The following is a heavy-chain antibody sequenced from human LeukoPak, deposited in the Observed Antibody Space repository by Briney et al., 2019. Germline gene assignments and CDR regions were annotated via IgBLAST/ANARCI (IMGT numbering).Heavy chain of an antibody. CDR1: GYSIRSGYY. Sequence: SKTLSLTCTVAGYSIRSGYYWGWIRQPPGKGLEGIGSIYHSGSTYYNPSLKSRVTISVHTSNNQFYLKLSSVTAADTAVYYCARVYRNGWLQSFDYWGQGPLVPVSS. J-gene: IGHJ4*02. CDR3: ARVYRNGWLQSFDY. CDR2: IYHSGST. D-gene: IGHD5-24*01. V-gene: IGHV4-38-2*02.